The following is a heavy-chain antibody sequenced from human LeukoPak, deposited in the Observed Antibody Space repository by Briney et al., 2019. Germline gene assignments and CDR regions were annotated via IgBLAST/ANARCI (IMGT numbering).Heavy chain of an antibody. V-gene: IGHV3-23*01. Sequence: GGSLRLSCAASGFTFSSYAMSWVRQAPGKGLEWVSAISGSGGSTYYADSVKGRFTISRDNSKNTLYLQMDSLRAEDTAVYYCAKRRDGILTGYYFPPPDYWGQGTLVTVSS. CDR3: AKRRDGILTGYYFPPPDY. CDR1: GFTFSSYA. CDR2: ISGSGGST. J-gene: IGHJ4*02. D-gene: IGHD3-9*01.